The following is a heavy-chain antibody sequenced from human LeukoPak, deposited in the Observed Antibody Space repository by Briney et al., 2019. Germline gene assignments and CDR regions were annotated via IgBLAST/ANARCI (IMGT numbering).Heavy chain of an antibody. CDR2: ISYSEST. CDR1: GGSISTYY. CDR3: ARLQGRGDNYLDF. J-gene: IGHJ4*02. D-gene: IGHD7-27*01. Sequence: PSETLSLTCTVSGGSISTYYWSWLRQPPGKGLEWIGYISYSESTNYNPSLKTLKSRVTMSVDTSKNQFSLKLSSVTAADTAVYFCARLQGRGDNYLDFWGQGALVTVSS. V-gene: IGHV4-59*08.